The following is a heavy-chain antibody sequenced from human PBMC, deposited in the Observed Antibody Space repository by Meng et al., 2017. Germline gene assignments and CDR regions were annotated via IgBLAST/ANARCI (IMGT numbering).Heavy chain of an antibody. Sequence: SVKVSCKASGGTLSSYAISWVRQAPGQGREWMGGIIPIFGTANYAQKFQGRVTMTRDTSTSTVYMELSSLRSEDTAVYYCAREQLVEGDGFDIWGQGTMVTVSS. CDR2: IIPIFGTA. J-gene: IGHJ3*02. D-gene: IGHD6-13*01. V-gene: IGHV1-69*05. CDR3: AREQLVEGDGFDI. CDR1: GGTLSSYA.